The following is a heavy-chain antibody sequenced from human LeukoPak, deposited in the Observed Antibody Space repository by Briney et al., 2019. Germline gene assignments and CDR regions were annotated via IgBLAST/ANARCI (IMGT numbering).Heavy chain of an antibody. Sequence: GGSLRLSCAASGFTFSSYGMHWVRQAPGKGLEWVAFIRYDGSNKYYADSVKGRFTISRDNAKNSLYLQLNSLRAEDTAVYYCARSLVVGATYLYHWGQGTLVTVSS. CDR1: GFTFSSYG. CDR2: IRYDGSNK. D-gene: IGHD1-26*01. J-gene: IGHJ5*02. CDR3: ARSLVVGATYLYH. V-gene: IGHV3-30*02.